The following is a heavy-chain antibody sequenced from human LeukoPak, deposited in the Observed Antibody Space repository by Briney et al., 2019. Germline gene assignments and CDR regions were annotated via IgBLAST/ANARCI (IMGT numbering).Heavy chain of an antibody. D-gene: IGHD6-19*01. CDR1: GFTFSSYS. J-gene: IGHJ4*02. CDR3: AREAGQYYFDY. CDR2: ISSSSSYI. V-gene: IGHV3-21*01. Sequence: GGSLRLSCAASGFTFSSYSMNWARQAPGKGLEWVSSISSSSSYIYYADSVKGRFTISRDNAKNSLYLQMNSLRAEDTAVYYCAREAGQYYFDYWGQGTLVTVSS.